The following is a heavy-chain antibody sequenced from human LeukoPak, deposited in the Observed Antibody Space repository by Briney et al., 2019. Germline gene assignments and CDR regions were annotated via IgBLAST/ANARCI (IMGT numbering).Heavy chain of an antibody. CDR3: ATARTELVQQYYYYGMDV. CDR2: ISGGGVTT. J-gene: IGHJ6*02. V-gene: IGHV3-23*01. D-gene: IGHD6-6*01. CDR1: GFTSIAYA. Sequence: GGSLRLSCIGSGFTSIAYALTWARQAPGKGLEWVSGISGGGVTTYYADSVRGRFTISRDNSKNTLYLQMNSLRAEDTAVYYCATARTELVQQYYYYGMDVWGQGTTVTISS.